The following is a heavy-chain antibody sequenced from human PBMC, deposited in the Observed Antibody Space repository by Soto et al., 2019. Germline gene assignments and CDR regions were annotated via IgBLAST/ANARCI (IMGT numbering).Heavy chain of an antibody. CDR1: GGSISSGGYY. CDR2: IYYSGST. CDR3: AREGYSSSSSRFFDY. D-gene: IGHD6-6*01. J-gene: IGHJ4*02. Sequence: QVQLQESGPRLVKPSQTLSLTCTVSGGSISSGGYYWSWIRQHPGKGLEWIGYIYYSGSTYYNPSLKSRVTISVDTSKNQFSLKLSSVTAADTAVYYCAREGYSSSSSRFFDYWGQGTLVTVSS. V-gene: IGHV4-31*03.